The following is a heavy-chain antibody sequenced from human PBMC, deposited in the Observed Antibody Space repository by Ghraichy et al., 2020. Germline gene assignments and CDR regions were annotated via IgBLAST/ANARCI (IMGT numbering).Heavy chain of an antibody. V-gene: IGHV3-9*01. CDR2: VSWNSDTI. J-gene: IGHJ4*02. Sequence: GGSLRLSCAGSGFTFDDYGIQWVRQLPNKGLEWVSGVSWNSDTIVYADSVKGRFTISRDNAKNSLFLQMNSLTTEDTALYYCARSRSSSSPFDFWGQGILVTVSS. CDR3: ARSRSSSSPFDF. D-gene: IGHD6-6*01. CDR1: GFTFDDYG.